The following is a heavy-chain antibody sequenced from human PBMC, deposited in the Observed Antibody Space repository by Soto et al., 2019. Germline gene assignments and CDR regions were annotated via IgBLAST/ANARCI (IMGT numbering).Heavy chain of an antibody. CDR1: GGSISGFY. V-gene: IGHV4-59*08. CDR3: ARKYCTSSRCYQYFDY. J-gene: IGHJ4*02. Sequence: SETLSLTCTVSGGSISGFYWSWIRQPPGEGLEWIGYIYHGGSTNYNPSLKSRVTISIDPSKSQFSLNLSSLTAADTAVYYCARKYCTSSRCYQYFDYWGQGTLVTVSS. D-gene: IGHD2-2*01. CDR2: IYHGGST.